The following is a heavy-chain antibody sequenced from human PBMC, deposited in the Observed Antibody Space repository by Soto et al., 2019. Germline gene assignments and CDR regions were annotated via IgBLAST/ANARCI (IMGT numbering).Heavy chain of an antibody. CDR3: AREGSSSSWYFDY. CDR1: AFTVSRTY. V-gene: IGHV3-53*02. J-gene: IGHJ4*02. CDR2: IYSGGNT. Sequence: EVQLVETGGGLIQTGGSLRLSCAVSAFTVSRTYMSWVRQAPGKGLEWVSVIYSGGNTYYADAVKGRFTISRDNSKNTLYLQMNSLRAEDTAVYYCAREGSSSSWYFDYWGQGTLVTVSS. D-gene: IGHD6-13*01.